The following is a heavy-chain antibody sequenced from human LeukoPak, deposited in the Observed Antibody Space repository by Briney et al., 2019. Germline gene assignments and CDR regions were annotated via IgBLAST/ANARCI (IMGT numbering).Heavy chain of an antibody. J-gene: IGHJ4*02. CDR3: ARATYSSSWYNFPLPFGY. Sequence: SETLSLTCTVSGGSISSHYWSWIRQPPGKGLEWIGYIYYSGSTNYNPSLKSRVTISVDTSKNQFSLKLSSVTAADTAVYYCARATYSSSWYNFPLPFGYWGQGPLVTVSS. CDR2: IYYSGST. V-gene: IGHV4-59*11. CDR1: GGSISSHY. D-gene: IGHD6-13*01.